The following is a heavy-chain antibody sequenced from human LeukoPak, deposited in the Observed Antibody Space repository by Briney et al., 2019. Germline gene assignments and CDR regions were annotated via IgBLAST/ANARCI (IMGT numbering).Heavy chain of an antibody. J-gene: IGHJ4*02. CDR2: IYTSGST. Sequence: SETLSLTCTVSGGSISSYYWSWIRQPAGKGLEWIGRIYTSGSTNYNPSLKSRVTMSVDTSKNQFSLKLSSVTAADTAVYYCAGDLIYGDYSDYYFDYWGQGTLVTVSS. CDR1: GGSISSYY. V-gene: IGHV4-4*07. CDR3: AGDLIYGDYSDYYFDY. D-gene: IGHD4-17*01.